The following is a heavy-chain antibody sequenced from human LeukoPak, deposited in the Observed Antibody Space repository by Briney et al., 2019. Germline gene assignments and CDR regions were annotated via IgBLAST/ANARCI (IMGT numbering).Heavy chain of an antibody. CDR2: INPSGGST. V-gene: IGHV1-46*01. Sequence: ASVKVSCKASGYTFTSDYMDWVRQAPGQGLEWMGIINPSGGSTSYAQKFQGRVTMTRDTSPSTVYMELSSLRSEDTAVYYCAREGEALDYWGQGTLVTVSS. CDR1: GYTFTSDY. D-gene: IGHD2-21*01. J-gene: IGHJ4*02. CDR3: AREGEALDY.